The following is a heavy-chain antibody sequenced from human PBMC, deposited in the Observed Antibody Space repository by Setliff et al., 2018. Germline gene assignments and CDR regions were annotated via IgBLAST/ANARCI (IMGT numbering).Heavy chain of an antibody. CDR1: GYTFTNYA. J-gene: IGHJ4*02. V-gene: IGHV1-18*01. Sequence: ASVKVSCKASGYTFTNYAISWVRQAPGRGLEWMGWISGYKNNPNYLQRMQGRFTMTTDTSTSTAYMELRSLRSDDTAVYYCARVALPAAIVRFDSWGQGTLVTVSS. D-gene: IGHD2-2*01. CDR3: ARVALPAAIVRFDS. CDR2: ISGYKNNP.